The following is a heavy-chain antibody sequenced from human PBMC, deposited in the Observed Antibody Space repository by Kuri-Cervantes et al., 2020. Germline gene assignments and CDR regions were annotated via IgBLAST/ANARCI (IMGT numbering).Heavy chain of an antibody. J-gene: IGHJ4*02. CDR3: VSDPFGTFHGWVH. CDR2: ITDDGSEK. V-gene: IGHV3-7*01. D-gene: IGHD3-16*01. Sequence: SLKISWAAAGFTFSSYVLHWVRQAPGKGLEWVANITDDGSEKYYADFVKGRFIISRENAKNSLSVEMTSLGVEDTAIYYCVSDPFGTFHGWVHWGEGTLVTVSS. CDR1: GFTFSSYV.